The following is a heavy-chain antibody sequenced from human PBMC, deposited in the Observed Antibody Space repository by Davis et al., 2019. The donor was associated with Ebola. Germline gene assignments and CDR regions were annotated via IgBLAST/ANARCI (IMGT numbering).Heavy chain of an antibody. J-gene: IGHJ5*02. V-gene: IGHV1-46*01. Sequence: ASVKVSCTASGYTFTSYGISWVRQAPGQGLEWMGIINPSGGSTSYAQKFQGRVTMTRDTSTSTVYMELSSLRSEDTAVYYCARYRNWNSWFDPWGQGTLVTVSS. CDR1: GYTFTSYG. CDR2: INPSGGST. CDR3: ARYRNWNSWFDP. D-gene: IGHD1-7*01.